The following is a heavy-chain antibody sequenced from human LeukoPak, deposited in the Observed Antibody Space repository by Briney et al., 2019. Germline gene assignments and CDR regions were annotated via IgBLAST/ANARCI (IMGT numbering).Heavy chain of an antibody. J-gene: IGHJ4*02. CDR1: GGSISNYW. Sequence: PETQSLTRTVSGGSISNYWWSWIRQPPGKGLEWIGYVFESGGTNYNPSLKSRVTISVDTSKNQFSLKLRSVTAADTAVYYCARGYSSTWNYFDFWGQGTLVTVTS. D-gene: IGHD6-13*01. CDR3: ARGYSSTWNYFDF. V-gene: IGHV4-59*01. CDR2: VFESGGT.